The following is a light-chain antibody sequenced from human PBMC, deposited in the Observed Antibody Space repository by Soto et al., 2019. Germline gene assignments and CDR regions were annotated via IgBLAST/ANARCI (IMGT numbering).Light chain of an antibody. CDR1: QSVSSN. Sequence: EIVMTQSPATLSVSPGERATLSCRASQSVSSNLAWYQQKPGQAPRLLIYDASTRATGIPAWFSGSGSGTEFTLTISSLQSEDFAVYYCQQYNNWPQTFGQGTKVDIK. CDR2: DAS. J-gene: IGKJ1*01. V-gene: IGKV3-15*01. CDR3: QQYNNWPQT.